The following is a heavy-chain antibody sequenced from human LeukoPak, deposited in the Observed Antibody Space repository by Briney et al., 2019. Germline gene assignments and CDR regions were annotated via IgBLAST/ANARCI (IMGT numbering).Heavy chain of an antibody. J-gene: IGHJ4*02. D-gene: IGHD6-6*01. V-gene: IGHV1-46*01. CDR1: GYTFTNYF. CDR2: INPSGGST. Sequence: GASVKVSYKASGYTFTNYFMHWVRHAPGEGPEWMGVINPSGGSTSYAQKFQGRVTMTRDTSTSTVYMELSSLRSEDTAVYYCARGLYSSSTTFWGQGTLVTVSS. CDR3: ARGLYSSSTTF.